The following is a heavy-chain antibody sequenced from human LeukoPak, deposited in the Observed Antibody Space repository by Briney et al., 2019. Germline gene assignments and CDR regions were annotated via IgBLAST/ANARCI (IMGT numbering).Heavy chain of an antibody. V-gene: IGHV1-2*02. CDR3: ARDFTVTNDY. J-gene: IGHJ4*02. D-gene: IGHD4-17*01. CDR2: INPNSGGT. CDR1: GYTFTSYA. Sequence: ASVKVSCKASGYTFTSYAMNWVRQAPGQGLEWMGWINPNSGGTNYAQKFQGRVTMTRDTSISTAYMELSRLRSDDTAVYYCARDFTVTNDYWGQGTLVTVSS.